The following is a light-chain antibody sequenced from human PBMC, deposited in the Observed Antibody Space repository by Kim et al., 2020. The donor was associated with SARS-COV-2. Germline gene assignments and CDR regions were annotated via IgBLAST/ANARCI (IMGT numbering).Light chain of an antibody. J-gene: IGKJ1*01. V-gene: IGKV1-5*03. Sequence: DIQITQSPSTLSASVGDRVTISCRASQNVSSWLAWFQQGPGKAPRLLIYTTSSLETGVPTRFSGDGSGTEFTLTINNLQPGDFASYYCQQYNTFPWTFGQGTKVDIK. CDR1: QNVSSW. CDR3: QQYNTFPWT. CDR2: TTS.